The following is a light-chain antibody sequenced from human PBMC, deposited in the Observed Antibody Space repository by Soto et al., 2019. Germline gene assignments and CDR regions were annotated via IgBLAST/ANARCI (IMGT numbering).Light chain of an antibody. CDR3: QQYDQWWT. Sequence: EIVLTQSPATLSLSPGERAALSCRASPSVNTNLAWYQLKPGQAPRLLVYGASIRATGIPARFSGSGSGTEYSLTISSLQSEDFGVYFCQQYDQWWTFGQGTKVDI. V-gene: IGKV3-15*01. CDR1: PSVNTN. CDR2: GAS. J-gene: IGKJ1*01.